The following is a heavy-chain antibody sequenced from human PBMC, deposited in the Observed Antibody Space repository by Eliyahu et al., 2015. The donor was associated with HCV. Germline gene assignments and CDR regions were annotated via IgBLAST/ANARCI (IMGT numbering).Heavy chain of an antibody. CDR2: ISSSGTIT. CDR1: RFTFRTYS. D-gene: IGHD1-26*01. V-gene: IGHV3-21*06. CDR3: ARLVGVGNMDV. J-gene: IGHJ6*02. Sequence: EVQLVESGGGLVKPGGSLRLSCAASRFTFRTYSMNWVRQAPGKGLEWVSYISSSGTITYNADFVRGRFTISRDNAKNSLYLQMNSLSAEDTAVYYCARLVGVGNMDVWGQGTTVTVSS.